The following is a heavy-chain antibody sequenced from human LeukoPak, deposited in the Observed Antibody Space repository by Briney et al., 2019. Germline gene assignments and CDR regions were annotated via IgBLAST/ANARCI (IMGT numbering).Heavy chain of an antibody. Sequence: SETLSLTCAVYGGSFSGYYWSWIRQPPGKGLEWIGEINHSGSTNYNPSLKSRVTISVDTSKNQFSLKLSSVTAADTAVYYCANKGSYSAFDIWGQGTMVTVSS. V-gene: IGHV4-34*01. D-gene: IGHD1-26*01. CDR3: ANKGSYSAFDI. J-gene: IGHJ3*02. CDR1: GGSFSGYY. CDR2: INHSGST.